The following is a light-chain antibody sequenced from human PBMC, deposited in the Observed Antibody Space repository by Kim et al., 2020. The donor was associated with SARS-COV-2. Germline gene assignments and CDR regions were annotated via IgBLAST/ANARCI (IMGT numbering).Light chain of an antibody. CDR3: SSYTTSSTLLV. CDR1: SSGVGGYNY. CDR2: DVS. Sequence: HSSTISCTRTSSGVGGYNYGSWYQQHQGTATKLMIYDVSTRPSGGSNRFSGSKSGNTASLTISGLQAEDEADYYCSSYTTSSTLLVFGGGTQLTIL. V-gene: IGLV2-14*03. J-gene: IGLJ2*01.